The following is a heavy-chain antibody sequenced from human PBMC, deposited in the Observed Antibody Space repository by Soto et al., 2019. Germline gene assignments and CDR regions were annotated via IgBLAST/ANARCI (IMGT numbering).Heavy chain of an antibody. J-gene: IGHJ6*03. Sequence: QLQLQESGPGLVKPSETLSLTCTVSGGSISSSSYYWGWIRQPPGKGLEWIGSIYYSGSTYYNPSLKSRVTISVDTSKNQSSLKLSSVTAADTAVYYCARLSYYDYIWGSYRLDYYYYYMDVWGKGTTVTVSS. CDR3: ARLSYYDYIWGSYRLDYYYYYMDV. V-gene: IGHV4-39*01. CDR1: GGSISSSSYY. CDR2: IYYSGST. D-gene: IGHD3-16*02.